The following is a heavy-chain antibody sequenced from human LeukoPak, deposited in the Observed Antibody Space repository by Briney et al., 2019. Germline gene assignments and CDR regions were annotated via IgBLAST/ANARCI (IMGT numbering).Heavy chain of an antibody. Sequence: SETLSLTCAVYGGSFSGYYWSWIRQPPGKGLEWIGEINHSGSTNYNPSLKSRVTISVDTSKNQFSLKLSSVTAADTAVYYCARDPGFCSGSSCYGLGPEGYWGQGTLVTVSS. V-gene: IGHV4-34*01. CDR1: GGSFSGYY. CDR3: ARDPGFCSGSSCYGLGPEGY. J-gene: IGHJ4*02. CDR2: INHSGST. D-gene: IGHD2-15*01.